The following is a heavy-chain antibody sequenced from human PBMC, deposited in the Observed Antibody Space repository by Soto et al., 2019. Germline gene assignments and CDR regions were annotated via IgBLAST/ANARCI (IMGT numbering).Heavy chain of an antibody. CDR3: AKGRVLVVTANDFDY. CDR2: ISGSGYSP. V-gene: IGHV3-23*01. J-gene: IGHJ4*02. D-gene: IGHD2-21*02. Sequence: GXSLSLSCAASGXTFSNYDMSWVRQAPGKGLDWFSAISGSGYSPYYADSVKGRFTISRDNSKNTLYLQLNSLRAEDTALYYCAKGRVLVVTANDFDYWGQGTLVTVSS. CDR1: GXTFSNYD.